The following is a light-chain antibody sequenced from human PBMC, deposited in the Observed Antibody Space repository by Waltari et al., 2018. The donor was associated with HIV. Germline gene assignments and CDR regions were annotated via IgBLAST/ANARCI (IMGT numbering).Light chain of an antibody. Sequence: QSALTQPASVSGSPGQSITISCTGTSSAVGIYNLVSWYQQYPGKAPKLIIYEVSQRPSGVSNRFSGSKSGNTASLTLSGLQAEDEADYYCCSYASTSSYVMFGGGTKLTVL. CDR1: SSAVGIYNL. J-gene: IGLJ3*02. CDR2: EVS. CDR3: CSYASTSSYVM. V-gene: IGLV2-23*02.